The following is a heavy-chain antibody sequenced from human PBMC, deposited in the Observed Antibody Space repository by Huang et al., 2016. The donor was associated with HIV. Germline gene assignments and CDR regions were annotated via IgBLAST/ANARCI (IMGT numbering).Heavy chain of an antibody. J-gene: IGHJ4*02. D-gene: IGHD3-16*01. Sequence: QVQLHQWGAGLLKPSETLSLTCAVYGGSFSGPNWTWIRQTPGKGLEWIGEINHSGRTNYSPSLKRRVTISLDTSKNQFSLRLRSVTAADTAVYYCARGRGDARGFLGLDFWGQGTLFTVSS. V-gene: IGHV4-34*01. CDR3: ARGRGDARGFLGLDF. CDR2: INHSGRT. CDR1: GGSFSGPN.